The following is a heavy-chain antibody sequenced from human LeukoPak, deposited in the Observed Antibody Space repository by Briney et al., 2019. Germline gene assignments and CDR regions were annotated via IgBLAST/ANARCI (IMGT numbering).Heavy chain of an antibody. D-gene: IGHD4-11*01. J-gene: IGHJ3*02. Sequence: SETLSLTCTVSGGFISSYYWSWIRQPPGKGLEWIGYIYYSGSTNYNPSLKSRVTISVDTSKNQFSLKLSSVTAADTAVYYCASGTTVTTDDAFDIWGQGTMVTVSS. CDR1: GGFISSYY. CDR2: IYYSGST. V-gene: IGHV4-59*01. CDR3: ASGTTVTTDDAFDI.